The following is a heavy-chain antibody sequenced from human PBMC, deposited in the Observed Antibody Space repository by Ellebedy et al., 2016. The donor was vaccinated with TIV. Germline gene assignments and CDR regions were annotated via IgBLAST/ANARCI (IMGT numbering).Heavy chain of an antibody. CDR2: VGSDGTT. CDR3: ARRTTTYLYTSGLYFNL. V-gene: IGHV4-59*01. CDR1: GGSISSYY. Sequence: SETLSLXXTVSGGSISSYYWSWIRQPPGKGLEWIGYVGSDGTTNYSPSLKSRVTISLHTSKSQFSLAVSSVTAADTAVYYCARRTTTYLYTSGLYFNLWGRGTLVTVSS. D-gene: IGHD6-19*01. J-gene: IGHJ2*01.